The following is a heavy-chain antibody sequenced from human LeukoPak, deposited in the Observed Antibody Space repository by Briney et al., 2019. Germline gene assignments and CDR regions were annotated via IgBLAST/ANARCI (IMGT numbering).Heavy chain of an antibody. D-gene: IGHD1-14*01. J-gene: IGHJ4*02. CDR1: GFTFSSYE. Sequence: GGSLRLSCAASGFTFSSYEMNWVRQAPGKGLEWVSYISSSGSTIYYADSVKGRFTISRDNAKNSLYLQMNSLRAEDTAVYYCARVWPEYSYLDYWGQGTLVTVSS. V-gene: IGHV3-48*03. CDR3: ARVWPEYSYLDY. CDR2: ISSSGSTI.